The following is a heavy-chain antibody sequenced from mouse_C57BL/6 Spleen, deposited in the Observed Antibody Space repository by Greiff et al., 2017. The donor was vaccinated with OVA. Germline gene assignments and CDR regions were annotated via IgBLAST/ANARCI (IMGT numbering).Heavy chain of an antibody. CDR3: ARHGSIRYYYAMDY. D-gene: IGHD1-1*01. CDR1: GYAFSSYW. J-gene: IGHJ4*01. CDR2: IYPGDGDT. V-gene: IGHV1-80*01. Sequence: VQLQQSGAELVKPGASVKISCKASGYAFSSYWMNWVKQRPGKGLEWIGQIYPGDGDTNYNGKFKGKATLTADKSSSTAYMQLSSLTSEDSAVYFCARHGSIRYYYAMDYWGQGTSVTVSS.